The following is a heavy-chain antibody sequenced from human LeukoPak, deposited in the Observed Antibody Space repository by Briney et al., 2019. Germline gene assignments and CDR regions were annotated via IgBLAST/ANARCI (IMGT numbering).Heavy chain of an antibody. CDR1: GGSFSGYY. CDR3: ARGPGYCSSTSCYAFDI. V-gene: IGHV4-34*01. CDR2: INHSGST. J-gene: IGHJ3*02. D-gene: IGHD2-2*01. Sequence: SETLSLTCAVYGGSFSGYYWSWIRQPPGKGLEWIGEINHSGSTNYNPSLKSRVTISVDTSKNQFSLKLSSVTASDTAVYYCARGPGYCSSTSCYAFDIWGQGTMVTASS.